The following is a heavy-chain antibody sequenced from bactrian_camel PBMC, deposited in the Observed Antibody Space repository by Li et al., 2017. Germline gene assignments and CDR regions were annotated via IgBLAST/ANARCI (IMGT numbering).Heavy chain of an antibody. CDR1: GFTFSTYE. Sequence: DVQLVESGGGLVQPGGSLTLSCAASGFTFSTYEMTWVRQAPGKGLEWVSRINTDGGDSTYYVDSVKGRFTISRDNAKATLYLQMNSLNTEDTGVYYCVRDYDGPARSYGMDYWGEGTQVTVS. J-gene: IGHJ7*01. D-gene: IGHD1*01. V-gene: IGHV3S40*01. CDR2: INTDGGDST.